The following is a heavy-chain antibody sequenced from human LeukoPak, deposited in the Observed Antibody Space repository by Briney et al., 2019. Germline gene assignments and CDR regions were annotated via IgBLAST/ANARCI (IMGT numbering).Heavy chain of an antibody. CDR1: GGSVSNYY. CDR3: ARGGGIAAAEGVYYFDY. Sequence: SETLSLTCTVSGGSVSNYYWSWIRQPPGKGLEYIGHVYYSGSTDYNPSLKSRLAISVDNSMNQFSLKLSSVTAADTAVYYCARGGGIAAAEGVYYFDYWGQGTLVTVSS. CDR2: VYYSGST. V-gene: IGHV4-59*02. D-gene: IGHD6-13*01. J-gene: IGHJ4*02.